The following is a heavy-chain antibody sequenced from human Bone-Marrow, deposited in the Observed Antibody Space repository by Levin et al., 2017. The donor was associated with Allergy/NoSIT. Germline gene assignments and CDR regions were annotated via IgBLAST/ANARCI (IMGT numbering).Heavy chain of an antibody. CDR1: GFSLSTSGVG. V-gene: IGHV2-5*01. CDR3: EKRTTGAGRFDP. Sequence: ESGPTLVKPTQTLTLTCTFSGFSLSTSGVGVGWIRQPPGKALEWLALIYWNDDERYSPSLKSRLTITKDTSKNQVVLTMTNMDPVETAKYYCEKRTTGAGRFDPWGQGTLVTVSS. CDR2: IYWNDDE. D-gene: IGHD3-10*01. J-gene: IGHJ5*02.